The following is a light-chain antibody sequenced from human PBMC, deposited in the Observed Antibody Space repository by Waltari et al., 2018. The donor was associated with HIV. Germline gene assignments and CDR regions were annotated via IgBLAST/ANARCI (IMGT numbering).Light chain of an antibody. CDR2: GSN. CDR1: MLRLYY. Sequence: SSELTQDPFVSVAPGQTARITCQGDMLRLYYESWYQQRPGQAPRLLSYGSNNRPSGIPDRFSGSTSGNTMSLTITATRAEDEGDYFCSSRDTTGRFWVFG. J-gene: IGLJ1*01. CDR3: SSRDTTGRFWV. V-gene: IGLV3-19*01.